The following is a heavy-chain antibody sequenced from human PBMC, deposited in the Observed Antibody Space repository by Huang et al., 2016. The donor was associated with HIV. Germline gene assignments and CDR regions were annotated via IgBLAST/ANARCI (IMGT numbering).Heavy chain of an antibody. Sequence: EVQLVESGGGLVKPGGSLRLSCAASGFTFSSHSMNSVLQAPGKGLEWVSSISSSSIYIYYDDSVKGRFTISRDNAKNSLYLQMNSLRAEDTAVYYCGVSGNLGQGTLVTVSS. CDR2: ISSSSIYI. V-gene: IGHV3-21*01. D-gene: IGHD6-25*01. J-gene: IGHJ4*02. CDR3: GVSGN. CDR1: GFTFSSHS.